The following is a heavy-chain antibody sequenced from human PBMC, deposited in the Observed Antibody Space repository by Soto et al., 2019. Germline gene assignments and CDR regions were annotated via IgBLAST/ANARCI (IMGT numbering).Heavy chain of an antibody. J-gene: IGHJ4*02. CDR3: ARGPDSIGWYNGGARSDY. CDR1: GGTFSSYA. Sequence: SVKVSCKASGGTFSSYAISWVRQAPGQGLEWMGGIIPIFGTANYAQKFQGRVTITADESTSTPYMELSSLRSEDTAVYYCARGPDSIGWYNGGARSDYRGQGTKVTVSS. V-gene: IGHV1-69*13. D-gene: IGHD6-19*01. CDR2: IIPIFGTA.